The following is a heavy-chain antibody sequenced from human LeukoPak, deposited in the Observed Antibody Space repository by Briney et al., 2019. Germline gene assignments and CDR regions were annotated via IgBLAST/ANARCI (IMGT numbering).Heavy chain of an antibody. CDR2: ISYDGSNK. V-gene: IGHV3-30-3*01. CDR3: AREPRRTGTTNGFDY. CDR1: GFTFSSYA. J-gene: IGHJ4*02. D-gene: IGHD1-1*01. Sequence: PGGSLRLSCAASGFTFSSYAMHWVRQAPGKGLEWVAVISYDGSNKYYADSVKGRFTISRDNSKNTLYLQMNSLRAEDTAVYYCAREPRRTGTTNGFDYWGQGTLVTVSS.